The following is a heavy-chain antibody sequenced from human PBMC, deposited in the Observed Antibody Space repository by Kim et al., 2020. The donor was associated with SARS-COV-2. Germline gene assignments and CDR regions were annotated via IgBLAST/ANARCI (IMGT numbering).Heavy chain of an antibody. Sequence: SETLSLTCTVSGGSISSYYWSWIRQPPGKGLEWIGYIYYSGSTNYNPSLKSRVTISVDTSKNQFSLKLSSVTAADTAVYYCARGGDYFYSGYDFSFDYWGRGTLVTVSS. V-gene: IGHV4-59*01. CDR3: ARGGDYFYSGYDFSFDY. D-gene: IGHD5-12*01. CDR1: GGSISSYY. J-gene: IGHJ4*02. CDR2: IYYSGST.